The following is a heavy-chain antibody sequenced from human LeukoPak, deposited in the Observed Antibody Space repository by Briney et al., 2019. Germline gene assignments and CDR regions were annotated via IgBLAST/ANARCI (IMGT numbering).Heavy chain of an antibody. CDR3: AREAVSDSFYFDY. J-gene: IGHJ4*02. CDR2: IYYSGST. Sequence: SETLSLTCTVSGGSISSSSYYWGCIRQPPGKGLECIGSIYYSGSTYYNPSLKSRVTISVDTSKNQFSLKLSSVTAADTAVYYCAREAVSDSFYFDYWGQGTLVTVSS. CDR1: GGSISSSSYY. V-gene: IGHV4-39*07. D-gene: IGHD3-10*01.